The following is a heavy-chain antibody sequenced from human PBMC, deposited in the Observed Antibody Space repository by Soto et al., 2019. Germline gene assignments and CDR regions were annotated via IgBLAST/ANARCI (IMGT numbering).Heavy chain of an antibody. D-gene: IGHD7-27*01. V-gene: IGHV1-18*01. CDR2: ISAYNGNT. Sequence: ASVKVSCKASGYTFTSYGISWVRQAPGQGLEWMGWISAYNGNTNYAQKLQGRVTMTTDTSTSTAYMELRSLRSDDTAVYYCARDLSWGSNWYYYMDVWGKGTTVTVSS. CDR1: GYTFTSYG. CDR3: ARDLSWGSNWYYYMDV. J-gene: IGHJ6*03.